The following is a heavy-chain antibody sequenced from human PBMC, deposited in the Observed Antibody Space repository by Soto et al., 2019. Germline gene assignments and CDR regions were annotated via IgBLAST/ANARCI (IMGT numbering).Heavy chain of an antibody. CDR3: ARSSRYYYYMDV. CDR2: IYYSGST. V-gene: IGHV4-59*08. CDR1: GGSISSYY. Sequence: SETLSLTCTVSGGSISSYYWSWIRQPPGKGLEWIGYIYYSGSTNYNPSLKSRVTISVDTSKNQFSLKLSSVTAADTAVYYCARSSRYYYYMDVWGKGTTVTV. D-gene: IGHD6-6*01. J-gene: IGHJ6*03.